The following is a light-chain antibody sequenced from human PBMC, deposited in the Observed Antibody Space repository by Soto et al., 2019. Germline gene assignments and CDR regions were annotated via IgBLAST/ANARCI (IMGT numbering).Light chain of an antibody. CDR1: SSDVGGYNY. CDR3: SSYAARRVV. Sequence: QSALTQPPSASRSPGQSVTISCTGSSSDVGGYNYVSWYQQHPGKAPKLMIYEVTKRPSGVPDRFSGSKSGNTASLTVSGLQAEDEADYYCSSYAARRVVFGGGTKLTVL. J-gene: IGLJ2*01. V-gene: IGLV2-8*02. CDR2: EVT.